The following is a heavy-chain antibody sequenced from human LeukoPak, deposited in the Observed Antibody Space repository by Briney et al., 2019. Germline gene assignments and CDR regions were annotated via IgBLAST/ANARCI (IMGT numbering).Heavy chain of an antibody. Sequence: ASVKASCKASGYTFTSYGISWVRQAPGQGLEWMGWISAYNGNTNYAQKLQGRVTMTTDTSTSTAYMELRSLRSDDTAVYYCARVNGLLWFGELLNYGMDVWGKGTTVTVSS. J-gene: IGHJ6*04. CDR3: ARVNGLLWFGELLNYGMDV. CDR1: GYTFTSYG. V-gene: IGHV1-18*04. D-gene: IGHD3-10*01. CDR2: ISAYNGNT.